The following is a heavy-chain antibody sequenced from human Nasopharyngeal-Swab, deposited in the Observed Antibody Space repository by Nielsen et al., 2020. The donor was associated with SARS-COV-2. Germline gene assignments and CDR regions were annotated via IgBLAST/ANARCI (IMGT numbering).Heavy chain of an antibody. Sequence: GGSLRLSCAASGFTFSSYGMHWVPQAPGKGLEWVAVISYDGSNKYYADSVKGRFTISRDNSKNTLYLQMNSLRAEDTAVYYCALAVYDYIDYWGQGTLVTVSS. D-gene: IGHD5/OR15-5a*01. J-gene: IGHJ4*02. V-gene: IGHV3-30*03. CDR1: GFTFSSYG. CDR2: ISYDGSNK. CDR3: ALAVYDYIDY.